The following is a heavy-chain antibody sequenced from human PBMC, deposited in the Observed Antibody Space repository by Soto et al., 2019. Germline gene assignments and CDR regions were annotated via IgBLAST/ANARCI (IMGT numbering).Heavy chain of an antibody. CDR3: AIVRVADSALDH. D-gene: IGHD3-10*02. Sequence: GGSLRLSCVGSGFIFSNYGMHWVRQAPGKGLEWVAFISYDGSDILYADSVKGRFTISRDNSKSTLFLHMNRPTAEDTAIYFCAIVRVADSALDHWGQGTLVTVSS. V-gene: IGHV3-30*03. J-gene: IGHJ4*02. CDR2: ISYDGSDI. CDR1: GFIFSNYG.